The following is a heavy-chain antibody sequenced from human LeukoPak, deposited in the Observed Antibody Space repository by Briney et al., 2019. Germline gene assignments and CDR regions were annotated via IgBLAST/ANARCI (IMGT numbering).Heavy chain of an antibody. CDR3: ARSLGIGGFDY. CDR2: ITHTRRT. CDR1: GGPFSHYY. Sequence: ETLSLTCAVSGGPFSHYYWNWIRQSPGKGLEWIGEITHTRRTNYNPVLRSRVTISVDTSRNQFSLKLRSMTAADTAVYYCARSLGIGGFDYWGQGTLVTVSS. D-gene: IGHD7-27*01. V-gene: IGHV4-34*01. J-gene: IGHJ4*02.